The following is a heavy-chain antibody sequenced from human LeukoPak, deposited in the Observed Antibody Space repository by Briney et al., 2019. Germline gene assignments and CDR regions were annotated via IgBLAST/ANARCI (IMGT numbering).Heavy chain of an antibody. V-gene: IGHV3-7*01. Sequence: GGSLRLSCAASGFTFSNYWMTWVRQAPGKGLEWVAHINQDGSKEYNMDSVKARFTISRDNAKTSLSLQMNSLRAEDTAVYYCVRDGGVSGYDLLDYWGQGTLVTVSS. CDR1: GFTFSNYW. D-gene: IGHD5-12*01. CDR3: VRDGGVSGYDLLDY. CDR2: INQDGSKE. J-gene: IGHJ4*02.